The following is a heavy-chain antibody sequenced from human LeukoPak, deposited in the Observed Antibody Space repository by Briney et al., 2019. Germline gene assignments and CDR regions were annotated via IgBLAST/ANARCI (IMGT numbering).Heavy chain of an antibody. J-gene: IGHJ4*02. D-gene: IGHD3/OR15-3a*01. Sequence: GGSLRLSCATSGFTFDDYAMHWVRQAPGEGLEWVSGISWNSGKIDYADSVKGRFTISRDNAKNSLYLQMNSVRDEDMAFYYCTKGDWFDNWGQGTRVTVSS. V-gene: IGHV3-9*03. CDR1: GFTFDDYA. CDR2: ISWNSGKI. CDR3: TKGDWFDN.